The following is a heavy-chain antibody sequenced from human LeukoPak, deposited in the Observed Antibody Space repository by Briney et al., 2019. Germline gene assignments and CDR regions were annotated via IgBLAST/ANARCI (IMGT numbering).Heavy chain of an antibody. V-gene: IGHV3-23*01. J-gene: IGHJ4*02. CDR3: AKDRYSGSYFSRSGDYFDY. D-gene: IGHD1-26*01. Sequence: PGGSLRPSCAASGFTFSSYAMSWVRQAPGKGLEWVSAISGSGGSTYYADSVKGRFTISRDNSKNTLYLQMNSLRAEDTAVYYCAKDRYSGSYFSRSGDYFDYWGQGTLVTVSS. CDR2: ISGSGGST. CDR1: GFTFSSYA.